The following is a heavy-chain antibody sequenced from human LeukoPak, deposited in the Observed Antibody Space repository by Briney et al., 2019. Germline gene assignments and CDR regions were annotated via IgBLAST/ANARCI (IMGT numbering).Heavy chain of an antibody. J-gene: IGHJ4*02. V-gene: IGHV3-30*03. CDR1: GFSFGSYG. CDR2: ISHEGTYQ. D-gene: IGHD6-19*01. CDR3: ARTREQWQVLDY. Sequence: PGGSLRLSCAASGFSFGSYGMHWVRQAPGKGLEWVAVISHEGTYQNYADSVKGRFIISRDNSKNMVFLQMNSLSVEDTAAYYCARTREQWQVLDYWGQGTLVTVSS.